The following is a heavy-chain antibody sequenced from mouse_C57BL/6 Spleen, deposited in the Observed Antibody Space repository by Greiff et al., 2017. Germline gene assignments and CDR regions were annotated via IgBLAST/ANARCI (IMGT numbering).Heavy chain of an antibody. CDR1: GFTCSSYA. Sequence: DVMLVESGGGLVKPGGSLKLSCAASGFTCSSYAMSWVRQTPEKRLEWVATISDGGSYTYYPDNVKGRFTISRDNAKNNLYLQMSHLKSEDTAMYYCARDRAVVAPYAMDYWGQGTSVTVSS. V-gene: IGHV5-4*01. CDR3: ARDRAVVAPYAMDY. D-gene: IGHD1-1*01. J-gene: IGHJ4*01. CDR2: ISDGGSYT.